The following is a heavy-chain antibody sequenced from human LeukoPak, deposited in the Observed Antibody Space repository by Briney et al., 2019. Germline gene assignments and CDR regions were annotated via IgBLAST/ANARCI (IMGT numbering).Heavy chain of an antibody. Sequence: PSQTLSLTCTVSGGSISSGGYYWSWIRQPPGKGLEWIGYIYHSGSTYYNPSLKSRVTISVDRSKNQFSLKLSSVTAADTAVYYCARDLEYDFWSGYSPRGDAFDIWGQGTMVTVSS. CDR2: IYHSGST. V-gene: IGHV4-30-2*01. CDR3: ARDLEYDFWSGYSPRGDAFDI. J-gene: IGHJ3*02. D-gene: IGHD3-3*01. CDR1: GGSISSGGYY.